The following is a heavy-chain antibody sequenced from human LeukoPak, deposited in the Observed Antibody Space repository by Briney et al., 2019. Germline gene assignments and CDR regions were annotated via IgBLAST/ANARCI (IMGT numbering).Heavy chain of an antibody. V-gene: IGHV3-21*01. Sequence: GGSLRLSCAVSGFTFSSYSMNWVRQAPGKGLEWVSSISSSSSYIYYADSVKGRFTISRDNAKNSLYLQMNSLRAEDTAVYYCARDPHGYSCGYVDYWGQGTLVTVSS. J-gene: IGHJ4*02. CDR2: ISSSSSYI. D-gene: IGHD5-18*01. CDR3: ARDPHGYSCGYVDY. CDR1: GFTFSSYS.